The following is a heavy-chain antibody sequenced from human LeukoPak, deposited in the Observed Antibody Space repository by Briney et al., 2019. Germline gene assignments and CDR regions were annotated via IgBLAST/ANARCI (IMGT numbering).Heavy chain of an antibody. CDR3: ARGGYYGSGNDFRFDP. CDR1: GGSISSYY. Sequence: ETSETLSLTCTVSGGSISSYYWSWIRQSPGKGLECIGYIHYTGSTNYNPSLESRVTISVETSKNQFSLKLKSVTAADTAVYYCARGGYYGSGNDFRFDPWGQGTLVTVSS. V-gene: IGHV4-59*01. J-gene: IGHJ5*02. D-gene: IGHD3-10*01. CDR2: IHYTGST.